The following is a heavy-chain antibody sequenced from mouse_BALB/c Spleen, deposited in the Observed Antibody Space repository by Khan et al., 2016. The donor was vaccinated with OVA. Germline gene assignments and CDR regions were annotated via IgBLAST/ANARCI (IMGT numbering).Heavy chain of an antibody. J-gene: IGHJ3*01. D-gene: IGHD1-1*01. CDR1: GYIFTSYM. Sequence: QVRLQQSGAELTRPGASVKMSCKASGYIFTSYMMHWVKQRPGQGLEWIGDINPSSDYNNYNQQLKGKATLTAEKSSSTAYMQLSSLTSEGSAVYYCARGGYGSFGDWGQGTLVTVSA. CDR3: ARGGYGSFGD. V-gene: IGHV1-4*01. CDR2: INPSSDYN.